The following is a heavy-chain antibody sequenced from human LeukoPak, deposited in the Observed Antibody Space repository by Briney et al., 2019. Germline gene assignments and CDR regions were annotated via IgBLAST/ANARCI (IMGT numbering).Heavy chain of an antibody. V-gene: IGHV1-2*02. CDR3: ARDEYYYDSSGYHTRPAGAFDI. Sequence: ASVKASCKASGYTFTGYYMHWVRQAPGQGLEWMGWINPNSGGTNYAQKFQGRVTMTRDTSISTAYMELSRLRSDDTAVYYCARDEYYYDSSGYHTRPAGAFDIWGQGTMVTVSS. CDR1: GYTFTGYY. D-gene: IGHD3-22*01. J-gene: IGHJ3*02. CDR2: INPNSGGT.